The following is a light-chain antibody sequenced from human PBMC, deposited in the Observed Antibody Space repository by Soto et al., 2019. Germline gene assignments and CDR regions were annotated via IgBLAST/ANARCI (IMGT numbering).Light chain of an antibody. V-gene: IGKV3-20*01. Sequence: ESVLTQSPGTLSLSPGARATLSCRASQRVNGNFLAWYQQKPGQAPRLLIYAASSRATGVPDRFSGSGSGTDFSLTISSLEPDDFEVYYCQQYGSSLRTFGQGTKLESK. CDR1: QRVNGNF. J-gene: IGKJ2*01. CDR3: QQYGSSLRT. CDR2: AAS.